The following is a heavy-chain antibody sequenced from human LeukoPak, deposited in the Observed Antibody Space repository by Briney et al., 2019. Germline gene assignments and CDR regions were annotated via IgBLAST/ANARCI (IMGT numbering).Heavy chain of an antibody. CDR3: ARRRYSSGNFDY. Sequence: KPSETLSLTCAVYGGSFSGYYWSWIRQPPGKGLEWIGEINHSGSTNYNPSLKSRVTISVDTSKNQFSLKLSSVTAADTAVYYCARRRYSSGNFDYWGQGTLVTVSS. J-gene: IGHJ4*02. CDR2: INHSGST. D-gene: IGHD6-19*01. CDR1: GGSFSGYY. V-gene: IGHV4-34*01.